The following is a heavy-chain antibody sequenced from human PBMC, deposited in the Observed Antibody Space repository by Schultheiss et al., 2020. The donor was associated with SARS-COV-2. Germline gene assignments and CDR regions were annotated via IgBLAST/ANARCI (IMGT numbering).Heavy chain of an antibody. CDR2: IYTSGST. Sequence: SETLSLTCAVSGGSISSGGYYWSWIRQPAGKGLEWIGRIYTSGSTNYNPSLKSRVTMSVDTSKNQFSLKLSSVTAADTAVYYCARTVTTDFNYYGMDVWGQGTTVTVSS. CDR1: GGSISSGGYY. CDR3: ARTVTTDFNYYGMDV. J-gene: IGHJ6*02. V-gene: IGHV4-61*02. D-gene: IGHD4-17*01.